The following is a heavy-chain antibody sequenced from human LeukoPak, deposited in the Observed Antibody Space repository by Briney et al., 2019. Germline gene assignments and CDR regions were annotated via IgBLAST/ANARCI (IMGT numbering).Heavy chain of an antibody. V-gene: IGHV3-48*02. D-gene: IGHD6-19*01. CDR2: ITASGTAM. CDR1: GFTFSSYS. CDR3: ATSGYSSGWYVY. J-gene: IGHJ4*02. Sequence: GGSLRLSCAASGFTFSSYSMNWVRQAPGKGLEWVSHITASGTAMFYADSVKGRFTISRDDAKNSLYLQMNSLRDEDTAVYYCATSGYSSGWYVYWGQGTLVTVSS.